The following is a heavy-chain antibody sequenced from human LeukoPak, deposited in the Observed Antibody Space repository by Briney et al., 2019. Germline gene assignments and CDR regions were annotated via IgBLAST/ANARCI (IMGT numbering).Heavy chain of an antibody. CDR2: INPNSGGT. CDR3: ARDTEYCSGGSCSNWFDP. J-gene: IGHJ5*02. CDR1: GYTFTGYY. V-gene: IGHV1-2*02. Sequence: GASVKVSCKASGYTFTGYYMHWVRQAPGQGLEWMGWINPNSGGTNYAQKFQGRVTMTRDTSISTAYMEPSRLRSDDTAVYYCARDTEYCSGGSCSNWFDPWGQGTLVTVPS. D-gene: IGHD2-15*01.